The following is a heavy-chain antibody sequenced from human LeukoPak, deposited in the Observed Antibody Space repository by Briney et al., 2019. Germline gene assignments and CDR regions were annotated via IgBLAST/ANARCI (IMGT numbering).Heavy chain of an antibody. CDR1: GYTFTSYD. D-gene: IGHD3-10*01. CDR2: MNPNSGHT. J-gene: IGHJ4*02. V-gene: IGHV1-8*01. Sequence: ASVKVSCKASGYTFTSYDINWVRQATGQGLEWMGWMNPNSGHTGYAPKFQGRVTMTRNTSISTAYMELSSLKSEDTAVYYCARYGSGSSAFDYWGQGTLVTVSS. CDR3: ARYGSGSSAFDY.